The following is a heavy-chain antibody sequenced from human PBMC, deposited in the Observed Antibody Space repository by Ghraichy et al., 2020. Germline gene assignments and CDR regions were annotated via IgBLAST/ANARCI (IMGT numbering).Heavy chain of an antibody. CDR2: IGGSLGAGGCGAI. D-gene: IGHD2-2*01. CDR1: GFTISDYN. Sequence: SCAASGFTISDYNMNWVRQIPGKGLEWISHIGGSLGAGGCGAIKYADSVNGRFTVSRDNGKNSLHLQLNTLRAEDTAVYYCARDCSTTTCHYTPFDFWGQGTLVTVSS. J-gene: IGHJ4*02. CDR3: ARDCSTTTCHYTPFDF. V-gene: IGHV3-48*01.